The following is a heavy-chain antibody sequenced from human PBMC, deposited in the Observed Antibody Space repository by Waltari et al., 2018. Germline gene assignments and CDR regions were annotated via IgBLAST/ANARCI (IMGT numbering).Heavy chain of an antibody. D-gene: IGHD3-10*01. CDR2: INPNSGGT. J-gene: IGHJ5*02. CDR1: GYTFTGYY. Sequence: QVQLVQSGAEVKKPGASVKVSCKASGYTFTGYYLHWYRQATGQRLEWMGWINPNSGGTNYAQKFQGWVTMTRDTSISTAYMELSRLRSDDTAVYYCARGPHSMVRGVITTGWFDPWGQGTLVTVSS. V-gene: IGHV1-2*04. CDR3: ARGPHSMVRGVITTGWFDP.